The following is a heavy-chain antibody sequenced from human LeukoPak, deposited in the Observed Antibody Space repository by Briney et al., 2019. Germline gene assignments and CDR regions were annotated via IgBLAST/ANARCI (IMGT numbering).Heavy chain of an antibody. CDR2: IHISGST. J-gene: IGHJ3*02. V-gene: IGHV4-61*02. CDR3: ARDHATDYDYVWGSYRTAFAI. Sequence: SQTLSLTCIVSGGSISSGSYYWNWIRQPAGKGLEWIGRIHISGSTNYNPSLKSRVTMSVDTSKNQFSLKLSSVTAADTAVYYCARDHATDYDYVWGSYRTAFAIWGQGTMVTVPS. D-gene: IGHD3-16*02. CDR1: GGSISSGSYY.